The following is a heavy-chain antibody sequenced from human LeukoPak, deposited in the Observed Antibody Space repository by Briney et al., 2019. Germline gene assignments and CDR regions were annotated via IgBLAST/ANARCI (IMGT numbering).Heavy chain of an antibody. CDR2: TSSSSSYI. Sequence: GGSLRLSCTASGFTFNSYSMNWVRQAPGKGLEWVSSTSSSSSYIYYADSVKGRFTISRDNAKKSLYLQMNSLRAEDTAVYYCAKLGDILTGYPYYFDYWGQGTLVTVSS. V-gene: IGHV3-21*04. J-gene: IGHJ4*02. CDR1: GFTFNSYS. D-gene: IGHD3-9*01. CDR3: AKLGDILTGYPYYFDY.